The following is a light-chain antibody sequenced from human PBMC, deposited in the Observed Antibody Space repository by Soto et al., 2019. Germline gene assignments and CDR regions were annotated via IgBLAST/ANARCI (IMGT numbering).Light chain of an antibody. J-gene: IGLJ1*01. Sequence: QSALTQPASVSGSPGQSITISCTGTSSDVGGYNYVSWYQQYPGKAPTLMIYKVTNRPSGVSNRFSGPKSGNTASLTISGLQADDEADYYCSSYTSSSTYVFGLGTKVTVL. CDR1: SSDVGGYNY. V-gene: IGLV2-14*01. CDR3: SSYTSSSTYV. CDR2: KVT.